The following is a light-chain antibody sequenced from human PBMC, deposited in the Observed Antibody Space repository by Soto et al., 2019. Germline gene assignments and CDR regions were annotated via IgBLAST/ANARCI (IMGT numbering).Light chain of an antibody. CDR1: SGSIAINY. CDR3: QSFDISNVV. Sequence: NFMLTQPHSVSESPGKTVTISCTRSSGSIAINYVQWYQQRPGSAPTPVIYEDSQRPSGVPDRFSGSIDSSSNSASLTISRLKTEDEADYYCQSFDISNVVFGGGTKLTVL. V-gene: IGLV6-57*04. CDR2: EDS. J-gene: IGLJ2*01.